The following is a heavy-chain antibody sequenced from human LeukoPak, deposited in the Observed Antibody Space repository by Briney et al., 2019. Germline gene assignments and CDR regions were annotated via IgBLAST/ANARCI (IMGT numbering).Heavy chain of an antibody. Sequence: TSETLSLTCTVSGDSISRSTYYWAWIRQPPGKGLEWIGSVYYGRSPYFNPSLESRATISVDTSKNHSSLKMSSVTAADTAVYYCARSSGTGTFSYWGQGTLVTVSS. D-gene: IGHD6-25*01. CDR1: GDSISRSTYY. J-gene: IGHJ4*02. CDR2: VYYGRSP. CDR3: ARSSGTGTFSY. V-gene: IGHV4-39*02.